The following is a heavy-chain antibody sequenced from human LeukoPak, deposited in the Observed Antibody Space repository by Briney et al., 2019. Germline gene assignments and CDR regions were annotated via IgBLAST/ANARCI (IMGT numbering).Heavy chain of an antibody. CDR1: GGSITSYY. Sequence: TSETLSLTCTVSGGSITSYYWSWIRQPAGKGLEWIGRIYTNGVTNYNPSLNSRLTMSVDTSKNQFSLKLNSVTAADTAVYYCARELRGPKYYSDYWGQGTLVTVSS. CDR2: IYTNGVT. J-gene: IGHJ4*02. V-gene: IGHV4-4*07. CDR3: ARELRGPKYYSDY. D-gene: IGHD3-16*01.